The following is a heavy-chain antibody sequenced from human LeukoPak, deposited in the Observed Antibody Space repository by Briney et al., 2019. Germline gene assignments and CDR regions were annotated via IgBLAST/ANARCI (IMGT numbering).Heavy chain of an antibody. CDR3: AKTPSIVPAAPIDY. D-gene: IGHD2-2*01. Sequence: GGSLRLSCAASGFTFSSYAMSWVRQAPGKGLEWVSAISGSDGSTYYADSVKGRFTISRDNSKNTLYLQMNSLRAEDTAVYYCAKTPSIVPAAPIDYWGQGTLVTVSS. J-gene: IGHJ4*02. CDR2: ISGSDGST. CDR1: GFTFSSYA. V-gene: IGHV3-23*01.